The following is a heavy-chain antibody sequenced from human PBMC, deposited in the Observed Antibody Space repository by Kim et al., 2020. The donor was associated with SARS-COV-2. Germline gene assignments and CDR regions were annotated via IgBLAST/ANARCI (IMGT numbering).Heavy chain of an antibody. CDR2: INHSGST. V-gene: IGHV4-34*01. D-gene: IGHD2-2*01. Sequence: SETLSLTCAVYGGSFSGYYWSWIRQPPGKGLEWIGEINHSGSTNYNPSLKSRVTISVDTSKNQFSLKLSSVTAADTAVYYCARGWGYCSSPSCYADAFD. CDR3: ARGWGYCSSPSCYADAFD. J-gene: IGHJ3*01. CDR1: GGSFSGYY.